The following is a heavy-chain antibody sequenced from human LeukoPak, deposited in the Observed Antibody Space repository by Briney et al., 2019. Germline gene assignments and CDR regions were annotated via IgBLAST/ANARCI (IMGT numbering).Heavy chain of an antibody. J-gene: IGHJ5*02. CDR2: IYTSGST. CDR1: GGSISSGSYY. V-gene: IGHV4-61*02. CDR3: ARDRIAAAGKYGGWFDP. Sequence: SETLSLTCTVSGGSISSGSYYWSWIRQPAGKGLEWIGRIYTSGSTNYNPSLKSRVTISVDTSKNQFSLKLSSVTAADTAVYYCARDRIAAAGKYGGWFDPWGQGTLVTVSS. D-gene: IGHD6-13*01.